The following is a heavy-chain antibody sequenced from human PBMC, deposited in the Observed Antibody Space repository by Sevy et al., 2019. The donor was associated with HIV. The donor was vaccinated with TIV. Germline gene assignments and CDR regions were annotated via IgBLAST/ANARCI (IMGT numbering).Heavy chain of an antibody. V-gene: IGHV4-59*01. CDR3: ARDYRRDFWSGYSNYFDP. CDR2: MYHSGST. D-gene: IGHD3-3*01. J-gene: IGHJ5*02. Sequence: SETLSLTCTVSGDSITRYFWSWIRQPPGKGLEWIGYMYHSGSTNYNPSLKRRVSLSIDTSKNEFSLTLSSVTAADTAAYYCARDYRRDFWSGYSNYFDPWGPGILVTVSS. CDR1: GDSITRYF.